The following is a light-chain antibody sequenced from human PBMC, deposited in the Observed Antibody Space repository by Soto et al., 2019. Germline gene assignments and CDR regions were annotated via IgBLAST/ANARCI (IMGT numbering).Light chain of an antibody. CDR2: SNN. V-gene: IGLV1-44*01. CDR1: NSNIGTNT. J-gene: IGLJ2*01. Sequence: QSVLRQPPSASGTPGQRVTISCSGSNSNIGTNTVNWYQQLPGTAPQLLIYSNNQRPSGVPDRVSGSKSGTSASLAISGLQSEDEADYYCATWDDSLNGVIFGGGTKVTVL. CDR3: ATWDDSLNGVI.